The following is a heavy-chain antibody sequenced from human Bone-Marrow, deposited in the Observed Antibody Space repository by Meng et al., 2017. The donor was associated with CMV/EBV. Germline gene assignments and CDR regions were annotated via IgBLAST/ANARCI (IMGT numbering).Heavy chain of an antibody. CDR3: ARDLSSGYDFWSGSPLYGMDV. Sequence: SETLSLTCTVSGGSISSSSYYWGWIRQPPGKGLEWIGSIYYSGSTYYNPSLKSRVTISVDTSKNQFSLKLSSVTAADTAVYYCARDLSSGYDFWSGSPLYGMDVWAQGTTVTVSS. V-gene: IGHV4-39*07. D-gene: IGHD3-3*01. CDR2: IYYSGST. J-gene: IGHJ6*02. CDR1: GGSISSSSYY.